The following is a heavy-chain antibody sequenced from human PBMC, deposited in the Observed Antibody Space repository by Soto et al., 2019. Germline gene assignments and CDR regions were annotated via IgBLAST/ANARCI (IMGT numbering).Heavy chain of an antibody. V-gene: IGHV3-23*01. Sequence: PAWSLRLSCAASGLTFSSYAMSWVRQAPGKGLEWVSAISGSGGSTYYADSVKGRFTISRDNSKDTLYLQMNSLRAEDTAVYYCAKVGGATPMDVWGQGTTVTVSS. D-gene: IGHD3-16*01. CDR1: GLTFSSYA. CDR3: AKVGGATPMDV. J-gene: IGHJ6*02. CDR2: ISGSGGST.